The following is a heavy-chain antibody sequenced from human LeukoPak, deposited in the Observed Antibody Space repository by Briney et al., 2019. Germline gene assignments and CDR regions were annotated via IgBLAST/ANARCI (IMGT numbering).Heavy chain of an antibody. V-gene: IGHV4-4*07. CDR2: IYTSGST. D-gene: IGHD6-13*01. Sequence: SETLSLTCTVSGGSISSYYWSWIRQPAGKGLEWIGRIYTSGSTNYNPSLKSRVTMSVDTSKNQFSLKLSSVTAADTAVYYCARGTYSSSLFVSYFDYWGQGTLVTVSS. CDR1: GGSISSYY. CDR3: ARGTYSSSLFVSYFDY. J-gene: IGHJ4*02.